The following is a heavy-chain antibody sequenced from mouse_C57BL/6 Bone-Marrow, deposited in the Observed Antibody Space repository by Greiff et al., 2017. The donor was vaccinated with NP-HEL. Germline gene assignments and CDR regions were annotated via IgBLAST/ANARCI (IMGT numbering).Heavy chain of an antibody. D-gene: IGHD2-12*01. Sequence: VQLQQSGPELLKPGASVKISCKASGYTFTDYYMNWVKQSHGRSLEWIGDINPNNGGNSYNQKFKGKATLTVDKSSSTAYMELSSLTSEDSAVYDSAIATYYTYDGAMDFGGQGTSVTVTA. CDR1: GYTFTDYY. CDR3: AIATYYTYDGAMDF. CDR2: INPNNGGN. J-gene: IGHJ4*01. V-gene: IGHV1-26*01.